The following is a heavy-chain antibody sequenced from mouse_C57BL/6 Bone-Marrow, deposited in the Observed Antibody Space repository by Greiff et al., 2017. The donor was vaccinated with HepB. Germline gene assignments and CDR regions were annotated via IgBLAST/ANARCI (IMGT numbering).Heavy chain of an antibody. CDR1: GYTFTSYT. D-gene: IGHD1-1*01. J-gene: IGHJ1*03. V-gene: IGHV1-4*01. Sequence: VQLQQSGAELARPGASVKMSCKASGYTFTSYTMHWVKQRPGQGLEWIGYINPSSGYTKYNQKFKDKATLTADKSSSTAYMQLSSLTSEDSAVYYGANYRFDVWGTGTTVTVSS. CDR2: INPSSGYT. CDR3: ANYRFDV.